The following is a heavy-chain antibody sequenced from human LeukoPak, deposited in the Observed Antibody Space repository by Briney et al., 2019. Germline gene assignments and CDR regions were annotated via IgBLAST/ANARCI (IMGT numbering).Heavy chain of an antibody. Sequence: PSETLSLTCTVSGGSISSYYWSWIRQPPGKGLEWIGYIYYGGSTNYNPSLKSRVTISVDTSKNQFSLKLSSVTAADTAVYYCARARCSSTSCYPLYYYYGMDVWGQGTTVTVSS. D-gene: IGHD2-2*01. V-gene: IGHV4-59*01. CDR3: ARARCSSTSCYPLYYYYGMDV. CDR2: IYYGGST. CDR1: GGSISSYY. J-gene: IGHJ6*02.